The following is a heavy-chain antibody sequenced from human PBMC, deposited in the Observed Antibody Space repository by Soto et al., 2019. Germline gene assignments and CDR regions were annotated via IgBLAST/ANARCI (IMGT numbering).Heavy chain of an antibody. V-gene: IGHV1-18*01. Sequence: ASVKVSCKASGYTFTSYGISWVRQAPGQGLEWMGWISAYNGNTNYAQKLQGRVTMTTDTSTSTAYMELRSLRSDDTAVYYCARQKLGQGMGGGTRGNYWGQGTPVTVSS. D-gene: IGHD7-27*01. CDR3: ARQKLGQGMGGGTRGNY. CDR2: ISAYNGNT. J-gene: IGHJ4*02. CDR1: GYTFTSYG.